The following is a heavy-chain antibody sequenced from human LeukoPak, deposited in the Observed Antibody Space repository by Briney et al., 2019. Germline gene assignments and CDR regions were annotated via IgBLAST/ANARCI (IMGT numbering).Heavy chain of an antibody. CDR3: ARAGPVAGYDY. D-gene: IGHD6-19*01. J-gene: IGHJ4*02. Sequence: EASVKVSCKASGYTFSGYYLHWVRQAPGQGPEWVGRINPNSGGADYAQKFQRRVTLTRDTSISTTYMELISLISDDTAVYYCARAGPVAGYDYWGQGTLVTVS. V-gene: IGHV1-2*06. CDR2: INPNSGGA. CDR1: GYTFSGYY.